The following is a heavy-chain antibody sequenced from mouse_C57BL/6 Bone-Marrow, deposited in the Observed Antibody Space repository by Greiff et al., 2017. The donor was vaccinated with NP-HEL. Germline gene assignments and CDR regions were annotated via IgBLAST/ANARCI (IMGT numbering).Heavy chain of an antibody. CDR1: GFNIKDYY. V-gene: IGHV14-2*01. J-gene: IGHJ3*01. D-gene: IGHD2-5*01. CDR2: IDPEDGDT. Sequence: VQLQQSGAELVKPGASVKLSCTASGFNIKDYYMHWVKQRTEQGLEWIGRIDPEDGDTKYAQKFQGKATITADTSSNTAYLQLSSLTSEDTAVYYCARTNYSNWVAYWGQGTLVTVSA. CDR3: ARTNYSNWVAY.